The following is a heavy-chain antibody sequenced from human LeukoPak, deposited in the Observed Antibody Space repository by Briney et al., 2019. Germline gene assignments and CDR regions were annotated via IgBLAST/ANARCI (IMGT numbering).Heavy chain of an antibody. J-gene: IGHJ4*02. V-gene: IGHV3-23*01. CDR3: ARRIAAAGACFDY. CDR2: ISGSGGST. D-gene: IGHD6-13*01. CDR1: GFTFSSYA. Sequence: PGGSLRLSCAASGFTFSSYAMSWVRQAPGKGLEWVSAISGSGGSTYYADSVKGRFTISRDNSKNSLYLQMNSLRAEDTAVYYCARRIAAAGACFDYWGQGTLVTVSS.